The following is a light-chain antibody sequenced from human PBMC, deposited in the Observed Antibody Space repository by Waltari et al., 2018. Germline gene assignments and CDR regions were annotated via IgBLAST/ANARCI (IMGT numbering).Light chain of an antibody. Sequence: EIVLTQSPGTLSLSPGERATLSCRASQSLSRFLAWYQQKPGQAPRLLIYAASNRATGIPDRFSGSGSGTDFSLTISRLETEDFAVYFCQNHERLPAVFGQGTKVEIK. CDR2: AAS. V-gene: IGKV3-20*01. J-gene: IGKJ1*01. CDR1: QSLSRF. CDR3: QNHERLPAV.